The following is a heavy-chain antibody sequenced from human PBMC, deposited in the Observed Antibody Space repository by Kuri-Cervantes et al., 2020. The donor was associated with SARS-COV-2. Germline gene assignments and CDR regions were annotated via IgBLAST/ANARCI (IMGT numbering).Heavy chain of an antibody. CDR1: GGSISSSSYY. Sequence: GSLRLSCTVSGGSISSSSYYWGWIRQPPGKGLEWIGSIYYSGSTYYNPSLKSRVTISVDTSKNQFSLKLSSVSAADTAVYYCARHLNSVTIFGVVSNWFDPWGQGTLVTVSS. V-gene: IGHV4-39*01. J-gene: IGHJ5*02. D-gene: IGHD3-3*01. CDR3: ARHLNSVTIFGVVSNWFDP. CDR2: IYYSGST.